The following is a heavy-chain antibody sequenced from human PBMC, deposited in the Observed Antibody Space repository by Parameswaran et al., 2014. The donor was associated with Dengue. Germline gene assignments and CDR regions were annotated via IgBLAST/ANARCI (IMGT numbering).Heavy chain of an antibody. V-gene: IGHV4-31*02. CDR3: ARASGGGSGSYYNVFSYYYYGMDV. Sequence: PGKGLEWIGYIYYSGSTYYNPSLKSRVTISVDTSKNQFSLKLSSVTAADTAVYYCARASGGGSGSYYNVFSYYYYGMDVWGRGTTVTVSS. J-gene: IGHJ6*02. CDR2: IYYSGST. D-gene: IGHD3-10*01.